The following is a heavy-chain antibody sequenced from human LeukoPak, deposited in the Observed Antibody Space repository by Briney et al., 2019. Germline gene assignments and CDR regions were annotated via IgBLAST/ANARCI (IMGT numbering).Heavy chain of an antibody. CDR3: ASAYYGILGGHFDY. V-gene: IGHV4-39*07. Sequence: SETLSLTCTVSYGSISDISYYWGWVRQPPGKGLEWIGSIYYSRRTYYNSSLKSRVTISVDTSKNQFSLKVTSVTAADTAVYYCASAYYGILGGHFDYWGQGTLVTVSS. J-gene: IGHJ4*02. CDR2: IYYSRRT. D-gene: IGHD3-9*01. CDR1: YGSISDISYY.